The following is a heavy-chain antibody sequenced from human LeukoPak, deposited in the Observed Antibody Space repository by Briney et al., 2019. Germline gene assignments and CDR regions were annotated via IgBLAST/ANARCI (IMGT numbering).Heavy chain of an antibody. J-gene: IGHJ6*02. Sequence: GGSLRLSCEASGFTFSNYLIHWVRQAPGKGLEWVALISYDGRKKYYADSVKGRFTISRDNSKDTLFLQMNSLKTDDTAVYYCAREDYDDSGGYSSGLDVWGQGTTVTVSS. V-gene: IGHV3-30*04. D-gene: IGHD3-22*01. CDR1: GFTFSNYL. CDR2: ISYDGRKK. CDR3: AREDYDDSGGYSSGLDV.